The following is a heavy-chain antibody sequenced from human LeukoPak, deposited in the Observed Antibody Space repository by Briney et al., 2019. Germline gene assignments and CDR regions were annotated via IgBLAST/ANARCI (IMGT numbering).Heavy chain of an antibody. CDR2: IWPDGNKK. Sequence: PGRSLRLSCAASGFTFRNYGMPWVRQAPGKGLEGVTVIWPDGNKKYYADSVEGRLTISRDNSKNTLYLQMHSLRGEDTAVYYCARDADGYDGLGGGLDVWGQGTMVTVSS. J-gene: IGHJ3*01. CDR3: ARDADGYDGLGGGLDV. V-gene: IGHV3-33*01. CDR1: GFTFRNYG. D-gene: IGHD3-16*01.